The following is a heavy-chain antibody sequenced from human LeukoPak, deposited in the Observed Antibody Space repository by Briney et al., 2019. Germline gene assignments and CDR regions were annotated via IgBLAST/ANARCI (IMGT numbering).Heavy chain of an antibody. V-gene: IGHV1-69*05. D-gene: IGHD2-2*01. CDR3: ARGRYCSSTSCEPHAFDI. Sequence: PVKVSCKASGGTFSSYAISWVRQAPGQGLEWMGGIIPIFGTANYAQKFQGRVTITTDESTSTAYMELSSLRSEDTAVYYCARGRYCSSTSCEPHAFDIWGQGTMVTVSS. CDR1: GGTFSSYA. CDR2: IIPIFGTA. J-gene: IGHJ3*02.